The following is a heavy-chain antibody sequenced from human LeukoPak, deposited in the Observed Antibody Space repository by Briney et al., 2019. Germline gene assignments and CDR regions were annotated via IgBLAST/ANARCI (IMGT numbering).Heavy chain of an antibody. D-gene: IGHD3-3*02. CDR1: GFTFGDYA. Sequence: GGSLRLSCTASGFTFGDYAMSWVRQAPGKGLEWVSYISSSSSTIYYADSVKGRFTISRDNAKNSLYLQMNSLRAEDTAVYYCARDASMTARAFDIWGQGTMVTVSS. CDR3: ARDASMTARAFDI. V-gene: IGHV3-48*04. J-gene: IGHJ3*02. CDR2: ISSSSSTI.